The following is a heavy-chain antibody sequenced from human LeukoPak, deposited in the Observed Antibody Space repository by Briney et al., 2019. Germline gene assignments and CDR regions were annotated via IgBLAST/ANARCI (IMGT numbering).Heavy chain of an antibody. CDR1: GYTFTNYG. V-gene: IGHV1-18*01. D-gene: IGHD6-19*01. CDR2: ISGYNGNT. CDR3: ARRRIVAGTDAFDI. Sequence: ASVKVSCKASGYTFTNYGISWVRQAPGQGLEWMGWISGYNGNTNYAQELQGRVTMTTDTSTNTAYMELRSLRSDDTAVYYCARRRIVAGTDAFDIWGQVTMVTVSS. J-gene: IGHJ3*02.